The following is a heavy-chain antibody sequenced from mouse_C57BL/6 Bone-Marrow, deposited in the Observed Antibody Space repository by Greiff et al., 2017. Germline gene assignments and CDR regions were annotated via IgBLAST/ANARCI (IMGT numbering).Heavy chain of an antibody. CDR2: IYPRSGNS. J-gene: IGHJ4*01. V-gene: IGHV1-81*01. CDR1: GYNFTSYG. D-gene: IGHD2-2*01. CDR3: AREGYYYAMDY. Sequence: QVQLQQSGAELARPGASVKLSCKASGYNFTSYGISWVKQRTGQGLEWIGEIYPRSGNSYYNEKFKGKATRTADKSSSTAYMELRSLTSEDSAVYFFAREGYYYAMDYRGQGTSVTVSS.